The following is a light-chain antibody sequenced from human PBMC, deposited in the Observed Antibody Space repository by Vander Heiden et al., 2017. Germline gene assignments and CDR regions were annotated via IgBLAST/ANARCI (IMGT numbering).Light chain of an antibody. CDR2: WAS. J-gene: IGKJ2*01. CDR1: QSLLYGSNDKNS. CDR3: QQCYATPYT. Sequence: DIILTQSPDSLAVSLGERATINCKSSQSLLYGSNDKNSLAWYQQKPGQPPRLLIFWASTRESGVPDRFSGGGSGTDFTLTINSLQAEDVAVYYCQQCYATPYTFGQGTKLEIK. V-gene: IGKV4-1*01.